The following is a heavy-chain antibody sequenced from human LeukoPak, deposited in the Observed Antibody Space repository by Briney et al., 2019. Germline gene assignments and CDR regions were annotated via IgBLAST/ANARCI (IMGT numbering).Heavy chain of an antibody. Sequence: SETLSLTCTVSGDSISGYYWSWIRQPAGKGLDWIGRIYTSGSTNYNPSLKSRVTMSVDTSKNQFSLKLSSVTAADTAVYYSACYGGNSYYWGQGALVTVSS. CDR1: GDSISGYY. CDR2: IYTSGST. V-gene: IGHV4-4*07. CDR3: ACYGGNSYY. D-gene: IGHD4-23*01. J-gene: IGHJ4*02.